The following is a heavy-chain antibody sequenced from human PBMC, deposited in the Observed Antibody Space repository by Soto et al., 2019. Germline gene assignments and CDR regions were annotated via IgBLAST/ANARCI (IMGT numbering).Heavy chain of an antibody. V-gene: IGHV4-38-2*01. D-gene: IGHD3-22*01. CDR2: IYHTGTT. Sequence: SETLSLTCAVSGDSIIGIYHWAWIRQSPGRGLEWIASIYHTGTTYYTPSLESRVTISVDTSKNQFSLKLTSVPAADTAIYSCARARYDNSGYYAENYPDSWRQGTLVTVSS. CDR3: ARARYDNSGYYAENYPDS. J-gene: IGHJ4*02. CDR1: GDSIIGIYH.